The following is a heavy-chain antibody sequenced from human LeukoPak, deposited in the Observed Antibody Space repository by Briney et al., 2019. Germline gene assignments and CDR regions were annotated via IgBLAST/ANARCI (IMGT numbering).Heavy chain of an antibody. CDR2: IYYSGSA. J-gene: IGHJ4*02. CDR1: GGSISSYY. CDR3: AREGDGYNSFDY. D-gene: IGHD5-24*01. Sequence: PSETLSLTCTVSGGSISSYYWSWIRQPPGKGLEWIGYIYYSGSANYNPSLNSRVTISVDTSKNQFSLKLSSVTAADTAVYYCAREGDGYNSFDYWGQGTLVTVSS. V-gene: IGHV4-59*01.